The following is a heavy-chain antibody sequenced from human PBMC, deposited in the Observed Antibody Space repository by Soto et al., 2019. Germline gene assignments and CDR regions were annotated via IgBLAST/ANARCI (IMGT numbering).Heavy chain of an antibody. V-gene: IGHV1-2*04. D-gene: IGHD3-9*01. CDR3: ARDILTGYYYYGMDV. CDR2: INPNSGGT. J-gene: IGHJ6*02. CDR1: GYTFTGYY. Sequence: APVKVSCKASGYTFTGYYMHWVRQAPGQGLEWMGWINPNSGGTNYAQKFQGWVTMTRDTSISTAYMELSRLRSDDTAVHYCARDILTGYYYYGMDVWGQGTTVTVSS.